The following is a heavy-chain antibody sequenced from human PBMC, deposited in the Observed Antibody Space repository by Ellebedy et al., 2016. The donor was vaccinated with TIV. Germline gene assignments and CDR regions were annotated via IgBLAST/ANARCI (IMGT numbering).Heavy chain of an antibody. CDR2: VYYSGTT. CDR3: ARDVYGDAFDI. J-gene: IGHJ3*02. V-gene: IGHV4-59*01. CDR1: GGSMSDYY. Sequence: SETLSLTXTVSGGSMSDYYWSWVRQSPGRRLEWIGSVYYSGTTNYNPSLTSRVTISVDRSKNQFSLKLISVTAADTAVYYCARDVYGDAFDIWGQGTMVTVSS. D-gene: IGHD2/OR15-2a*01.